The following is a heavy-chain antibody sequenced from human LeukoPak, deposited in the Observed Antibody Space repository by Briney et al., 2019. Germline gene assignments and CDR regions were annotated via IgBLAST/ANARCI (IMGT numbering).Heavy chain of an antibody. J-gene: IGHJ3*01. CDR3: ARVPSGYDKYGALDV. CDR2: INAGTGNT. Sequence: ASVKVSCKASGYTFTSYTMHWVRQAPGQRLEWMGRINAGTGNTKYSQEFQGRVTMTWDTSASTAYMELSSLRSEDMAVYYCARVPSGYDKYGALDVWGQGTMVTVSS. CDR1: GYTFTSYT. D-gene: IGHD5-12*01. V-gene: IGHV1-3*03.